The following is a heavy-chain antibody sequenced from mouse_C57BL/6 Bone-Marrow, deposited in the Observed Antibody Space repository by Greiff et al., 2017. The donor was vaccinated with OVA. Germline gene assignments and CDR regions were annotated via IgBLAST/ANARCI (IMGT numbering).Heavy chain of an antibody. CDR1: GFTFSSYG. Sequence: VQLKESGGDLVKPGGSLKLSCAASGFTFSSYGMSWVRQTPDKRLEWVATISSGGSYTYYPDSVKGRFTISRDNAKNTLYLQMSSLKSEDTAMYYCARQIADYWGQGTTLTVSS. CDR2: ISSGGSYT. CDR3: ARQIADY. J-gene: IGHJ2*01. V-gene: IGHV5-6*01.